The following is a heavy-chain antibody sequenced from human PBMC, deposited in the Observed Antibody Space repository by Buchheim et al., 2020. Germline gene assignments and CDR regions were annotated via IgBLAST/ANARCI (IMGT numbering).Heavy chain of an antibody. CDR2: IYISGST. V-gene: IGHV4-61*02. CDR1: GDSVSSRSYY. D-gene: IGHD3-10*01. CDR3: ARDFGLYGMDV. J-gene: IGHJ6*02. Sequence: QVQLQESGPGLVKPSQTLSLTCTVSGDSVSSRSYYWSWIRQPAGKALEWIGRIYISGSTEYNSSLTSRVTISIDTSKNQFSLKLSSVTAADTAVYFCARDFGLYGMDVWGQGTT.